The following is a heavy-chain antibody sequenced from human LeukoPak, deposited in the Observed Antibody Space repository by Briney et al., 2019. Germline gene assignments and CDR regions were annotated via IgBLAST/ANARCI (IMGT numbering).Heavy chain of an antibody. CDR3: ARVRDGYNYGIDY. CDR1: GFTFSSYA. Sequence: GGSLRLSCAASGFTFSSYAMHWVRQAPGKGLEWVAVISYDGSNKYYADSVKGRFTISRDNSKNTLYLQMNSLRAEDTAVYYCARVRDGYNYGIDYWGQGTLVTVSS. D-gene: IGHD5-24*01. CDR2: ISYDGSNK. J-gene: IGHJ4*02. V-gene: IGHV3-30-3*01.